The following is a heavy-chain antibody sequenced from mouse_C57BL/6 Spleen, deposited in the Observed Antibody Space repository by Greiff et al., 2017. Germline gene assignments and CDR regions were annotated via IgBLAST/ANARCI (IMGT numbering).Heavy chain of an antibody. Sequence: LQESGPELVKPGASVKISCKASGYAFSSSWMNWVKQRPGKGLEWIGRIYPGDGDTNYNGKFKGKATLTADKSSSTAYMQLSSLTSEDSAVYFCARSLLLRIDYWGQGTTLTVSS. D-gene: IGHD1-1*01. CDR3: ARSLLLRIDY. J-gene: IGHJ2*01. CDR2: IYPGDGDT. CDR1: GYAFSSSW. V-gene: IGHV1-82*01.